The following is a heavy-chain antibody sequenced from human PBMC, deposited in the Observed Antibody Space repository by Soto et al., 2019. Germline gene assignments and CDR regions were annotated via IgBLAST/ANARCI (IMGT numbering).Heavy chain of an antibody. CDR2: IYPGDSDT. CDR1: GYSFTSYW. V-gene: IGHV5-51*01. Sequence: GESLKISCKGSGYSFTSYWIGWVRQMPGKGLEWMGIIYPGDSDTRYSPSFQGQVTISADKSISTAYLQWSSLKASDTAMYYCARRCSGGSCYLDAFDIWGQGTMVTVSS. J-gene: IGHJ3*02. CDR3: ARRCSGGSCYLDAFDI. D-gene: IGHD2-15*01.